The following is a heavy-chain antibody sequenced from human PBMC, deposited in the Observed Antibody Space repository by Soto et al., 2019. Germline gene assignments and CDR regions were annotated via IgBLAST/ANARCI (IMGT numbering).Heavy chain of an antibody. D-gene: IGHD2-21*01. V-gene: IGHV4-59*01. CDR2: IFYTGTT. Sequence: SETLSLTCTVSGGSISSYYWGWIRQVPGRGLECIAYIFYTGTTYYNPSLKSRVTISLDTPKNQFSLNLNSVTAADTAVYYCVTDQRHIARGGFDTWGQGPLVTVSS. CDR3: VTDQRHIARGGFDT. CDR1: GGSISSYY. J-gene: IGHJ5*02.